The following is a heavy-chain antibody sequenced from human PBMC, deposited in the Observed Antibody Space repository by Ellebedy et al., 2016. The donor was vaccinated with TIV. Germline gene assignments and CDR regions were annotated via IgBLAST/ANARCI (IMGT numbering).Heavy chain of an antibody. Sequence: GESLKISCAASGFIFSDYYMSWIRQAPGKGLEWVSYISNSGHTIYYAGSVKGRFTISRDNAENSLYLQMNSLRPEDTAVYYCARDARFIDQQHNWFDPWGQGTLVTVSS. CDR2: ISNSGHTI. CDR3: ARDARFIDQQHNWFDP. D-gene: IGHD6-13*01. CDR1: GFIFSDYY. J-gene: IGHJ5*02. V-gene: IGHV3-11*01.